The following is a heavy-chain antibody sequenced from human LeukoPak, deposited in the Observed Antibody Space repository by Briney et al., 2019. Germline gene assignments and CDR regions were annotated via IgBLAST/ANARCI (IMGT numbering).Heavy chain of an antibody. J-gene: IGHJ3*02. CDR1: GFTFSSYE. V-gene: IGHV3-48*03. D-gene: IGHD3-3*02. CDR3: ARDPIRSAFDI. CDR2: ISSSGSTI. Sequence: GGSLRLSCAASGFTFSSYEMNWVRQAPGKGLEWVSYISSSGSTIYYADSVKGRFTISRDNAKHSLYLQMNSLRAEDTAVYYCARDPIRSAFDIWGQGTMVTVSS.